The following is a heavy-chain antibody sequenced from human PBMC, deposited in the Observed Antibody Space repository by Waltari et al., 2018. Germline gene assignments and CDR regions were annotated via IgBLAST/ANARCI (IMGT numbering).Heavy chain of an antibody. CDR3: VRTHYGASDY. CDR1: GFSFSSYW. CDR2: INHDGSEK. D-gene: IGHD4-17*01. J-gene: IGHJ4*02. Sequence: EVQLVESGGGLVQPGGSLRLSCAASGFSFSSYWMSWVRQAPGKGLEWVANINHDGSEKYYVDSVKGRFTISRDNAKNSLYLQMNSLRAEDTAVYYCVRTHYGASDYWGQGTLVTVSS. V-gene: IGHV3-7*01.